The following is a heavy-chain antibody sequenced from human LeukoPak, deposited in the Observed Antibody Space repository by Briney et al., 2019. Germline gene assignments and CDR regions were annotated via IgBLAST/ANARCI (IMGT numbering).Heavy chain of an antibody. Sequence: SETLSLTCTVSGGSISSYYWSWIRQPPGKGLEWIGYIYYSGSTNYNPSLKSRVTISVDTSKNQFSLKLYSVTAADTAVYYCARHHSGYYSVYYFDYWGQGTLLTVSS. V-gene: IGHV4-59*08. CDR1: GGSISSYY. D-gene: IGHD3-22*01. CDR3: ARHHSGYYSVYYFDY. J-gene: IGHJ4*02. CDR2: IYYSGST.